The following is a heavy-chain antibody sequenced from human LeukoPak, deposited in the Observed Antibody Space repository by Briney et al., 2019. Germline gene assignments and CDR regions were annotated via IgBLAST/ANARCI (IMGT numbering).Heavy chain of an antibody. CDR1: GFIFSDYY. CDR3: ARRPYYYDSLDY. J-gene: IGHJ4*02. V-gene: IGHV3-11*04. CDR2: ISSSGSTM. Sequence: GGSLRLSCAASGFIFSDYYMSWIRQAPGKGLEWVSYISSSGSTMYYTDSVKGRFTISRDNAKNSLYLQMNSLRAEDTAVYYCARRPYYYDSLDYWGQGTLVTVSS. D-gene: IGHD3-22*01.